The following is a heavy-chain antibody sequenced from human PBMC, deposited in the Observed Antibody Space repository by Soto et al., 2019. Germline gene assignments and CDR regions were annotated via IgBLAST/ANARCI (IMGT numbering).Heavy chain of an antibody. J-gene: IGHJ5*01. CDR3: ARDPIRRDGYVFDS. V-gene: IGHV3-7*01. Sequence: GGSLRLSCEAYGFTFSNYWMGWVRQAPGKGLEWVANVKLDGSERYYVDSVKGRFTISRDNAKNSVYLQMNSLRAEDSAIYYCARDPIRRDGYVFDSWGHGALVTVSS. D-gene: IGHD5-12*01. CDR1: GFTFSNYW. CDR2: VKLDGSER.